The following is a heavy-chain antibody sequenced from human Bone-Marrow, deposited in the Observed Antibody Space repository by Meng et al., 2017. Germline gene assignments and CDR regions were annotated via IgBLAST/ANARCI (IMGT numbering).Heavy chain of an antibody. J-gene: IGHJ6*02. CDR1: GFTFDDYT. D-gene: IGHD3-22*01. V-gene: IGHV3-43*01. Sequence: GESLKISCAASGFTFDDYTMHWVRQAPGKGLEWVSLISWDGGSTYYGDSVKGRFTISRDNAKNSLYLQMNSLRAEDTAVYYCARDRYDSSGYYYYYYGMDVWGQGTTVTVSS. CDR3: ARDRYDSSGYYYYYYGMDV. CDR2: ISWDGGST.